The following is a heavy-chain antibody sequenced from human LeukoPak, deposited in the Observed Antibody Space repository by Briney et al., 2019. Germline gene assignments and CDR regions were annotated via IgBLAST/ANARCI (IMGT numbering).Heavy chain of an antibody. D-gene: IGHD4-17*01. CDR1: GYTLTELS. Sequence: ASVKVSCKASGYTLTELSMHWVRQAPGKGLEWMGGFDPEDGETIYAQKFQGRVTMTEDTSTDTAYMELSSLGSEDTAVYYCAGVTTFSFDYWGQGTLVTVSS. CDR2: FDPEDGET. J-gene: IGHJ4*02. CDR3: AGVTTFSFDY. V-gene: IGHV1-24*01.